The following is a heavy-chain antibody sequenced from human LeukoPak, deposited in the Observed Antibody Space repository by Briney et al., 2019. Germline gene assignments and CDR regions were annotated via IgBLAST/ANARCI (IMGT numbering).Heavy chain of an antibody. CDR3: ARDFYYYDSSGYLAYFDL. V-gene: IGHV4-4*07. J-gene: IGHJ2*01. D-gene: IGHD3-22*01. Sequence: PSETLSLTCTVSGGSISRYYWSWIRQPAGKGLEWIGRIYTSGSTNYNPSLKSRVTISVDKSKNHFSLKLSTVTAADTAVYYCARDFYYYDSSGYLAYFDLWGRGTLVTVSS. CDR1: GGSISRYY. CDR2: IYTSGST.